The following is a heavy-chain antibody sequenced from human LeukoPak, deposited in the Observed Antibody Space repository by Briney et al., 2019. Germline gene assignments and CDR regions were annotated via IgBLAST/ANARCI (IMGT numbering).Heavy chain of an antibody. CDR2: IYYSGST. V-gene: IGHV4-59*08. CDR1: GGSISSYY. Sequence: PSETLSLTCTVSGGSISSYYWSWIRQPPGKGLEWFGYIYYSGSTNYNPSLKSRVTISVDTSKYQFSLKLSSVTAADTAVYYCARLSTIFGVVTLDAFDIWGQGTMVTVSS. D-gene: IGHD3-3*01. CDR3: ARLSTIFGVVTLDAFDI. J-gene: IGHJ3*02.